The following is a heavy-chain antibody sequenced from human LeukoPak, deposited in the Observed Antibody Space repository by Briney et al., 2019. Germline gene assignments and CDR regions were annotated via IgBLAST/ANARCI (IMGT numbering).Heavy chain of an antibody. CDR1: GFTFSSHA. D-gene: IGHD1-1*01. CDR2: ISGSGGST. Sequence: GGSLRLSCAASGFTFSSHAMGWVRQAPGKGLEWVSGISGSGGSTYYADSVKGRFTISRGNSKNTLYMQMNSLRVEDTAVYYCAKDHSPTYWGQGTLVTVSS. CDR3: AKDHSPTY. J-gene: IGHJ4*02. V-gene: IGHV3-23*01.